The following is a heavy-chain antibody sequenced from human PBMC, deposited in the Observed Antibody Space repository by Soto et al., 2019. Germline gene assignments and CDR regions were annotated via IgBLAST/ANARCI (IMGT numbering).Heavy chain of an antibody. CDR2: IYYSGST. CDR3: ARLVGGAIAARFLDY. CDR1: GGSISSYY. Sequence: PSETLSLTCTVSGGSISSYYWSWIRKPPGKGPEWIGYIYYSGSTNYNPSLKSRVTISVDTSKNQFSLKLSSVTAADTAVYYCARLVGGAIAARFLDYWGQGTLVTVSS. V-gene: IGHV4-59*08. D-gene: IGHD6-6*01. J-gene: IGHJ4*02.